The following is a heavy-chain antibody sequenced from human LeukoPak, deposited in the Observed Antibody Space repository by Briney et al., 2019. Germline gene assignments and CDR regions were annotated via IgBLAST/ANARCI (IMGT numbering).Heavy chain of an antibody. J-gene: IGHJ4*02. D-gene: IGHD3-22*01. V-gene: IGHV4-59*01. CDR3: ARTNAYYYDSSGYPLFDY. Sequence: SETLSLTCTVSGGSISSYYWSWIRQPPGKGLEWIGYIYYSGSTNYNPSLKSRVTISVDTSKNQFSLKLSSVTAAGTAVYYCARTNAYYYDSSGYPLFDYWGQGTLVTVSS. CDR2: IYYSGST. CDR1: GGSISSYY.